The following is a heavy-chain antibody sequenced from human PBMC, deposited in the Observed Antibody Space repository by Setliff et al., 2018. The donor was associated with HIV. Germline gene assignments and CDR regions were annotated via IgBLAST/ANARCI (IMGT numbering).Heavy chain of an antibody. J-gene: IGHJ4*02. D-gene: IGHD5-12*01. CDR1: NGSISNSAYY. CDR2: VYYSGRT. V-gene: IGHV4-39*01. Sequence: SETLSLTCAVSNGSISNSAYYWGWIRQPPGKALEGIGSVYYSGRTYYNPSLKSRTTISEDTSRNQFSLKLRPVTAADTAVYFCARHGVIWERLRPLLYFDSWGQGTLVTVSS. CDR3: ARHGVIWERLRPLLYFDS.